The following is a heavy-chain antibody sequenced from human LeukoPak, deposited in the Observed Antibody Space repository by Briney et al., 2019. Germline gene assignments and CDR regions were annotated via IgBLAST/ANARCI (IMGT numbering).Heavy chain of an antibody. V-gene: IGHV3-33*01. CDR2: IWFDGKNE. D-gene: IGHD2-8*01. J-gene: IGHJ6*02. CDR1: GFTFSSYG. Sequence: GGSLRLSCAASGFTFSSYGMHWLRQAPGKGLEWVADIWFDGKNEHFADSVKGRFTITRDNSKNTMYLQINSLRAEDTAVYYCARDRHCANGVCHSPPGMDVWGQGATVTVSS. CDR3: ARDRHCANGVCHSPPGMDV.